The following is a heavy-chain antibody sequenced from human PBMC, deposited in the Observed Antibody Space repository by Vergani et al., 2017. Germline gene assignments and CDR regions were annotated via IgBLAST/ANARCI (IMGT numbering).Heavy chain of an antibody. CDR2: IYYSGST. CDR1: GGSISSYY. CDR3: ARTNYGDYEDYFDY. Sequence: QVQLQESGPGLVKPSETLSLTCTVSGGSISSYYWSWIRQPPGKGLEWIGYIYYSGSTNYNPSLKSRGTISVDTSKNQFSLKLSSVTAADTAVYYCARTNYGDYEDYFDYWGQGTLVTVSS. V-gene: IGHV4-59*01. D-gene: IGHD4-17*01. J-gene: IGHJ4*02.